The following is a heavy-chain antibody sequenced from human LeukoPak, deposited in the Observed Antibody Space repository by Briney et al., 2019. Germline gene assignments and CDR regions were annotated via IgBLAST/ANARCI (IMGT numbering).Heavy chain of an antibody. CDR3: ARSRALRYCSGTSCPMFAFDI. CDR2: IIPIFGTA. CDR1: GGTFSSYA. Sequence: SVKVSCKASGGTFSSYAISWVRQAPGQGLEWMGRIIPIFGTANYAQKFQGRVTITTDESTSTAYMELSSLRSEDTAVYYCARSRALRYCSGTSCPMFAFDIWGQGTMVTVSS. J-gene: IGHJ3*02. V-gene: IGHV1-69*05. D-gene: IGHD2-2*01.